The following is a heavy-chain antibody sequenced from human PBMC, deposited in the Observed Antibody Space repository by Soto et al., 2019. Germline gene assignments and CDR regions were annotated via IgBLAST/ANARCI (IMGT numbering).Heavy chain of an antibody. CDR2: INAGNGNT. D-gene: IGHD2-2*01. Sequence: ASVKVSCKASGYTFTSYAMHWVRQAPGQRLEWMGWINAGNGNTKYSQKFQGRVTITRDTSASTAYMELSSLRSEDTAVYYCARGPLGYCSSTSCTSRTSHYYYGMDVWGQGTTVTVS. CDR1: GYTFTSYA. CDR3: ARGPLGYCSSTSCTSRTSHYYYGMDV. V-gene: IGHV1-3*01. J-gene: IGHJ6*02.